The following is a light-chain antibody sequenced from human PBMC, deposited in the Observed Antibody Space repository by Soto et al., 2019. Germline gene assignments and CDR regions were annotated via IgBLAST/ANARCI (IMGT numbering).Light chain of an antibody. CDR2: GAS. V-gene: IGKV3-20*01. Sequence: EMVLTQSPGTLSLATGERATLSSRASQSVSSSYLAWYQQKPGQAPRLLIYGASSRATGIPDRFSGSGSGTDFTLTISRLEPEDFAVYYCQQYGSSPRTFGQGTKVDIK. CDR1: QSVSSSY. CDR3: QQYGSSPRT. J-gene: IGKJ1*01.